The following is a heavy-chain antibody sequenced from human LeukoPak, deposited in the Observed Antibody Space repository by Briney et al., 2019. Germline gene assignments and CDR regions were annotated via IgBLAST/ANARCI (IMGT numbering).Heavy chain of an antibody. Sequence: GGSLRLSCTVSGFTFSNYGMHWVRQAPGKGLEWAAVISPDGTDTYYSDPVRGRFTISRDNSKNTLFLQMNSLRAEDTAVYYCAKGVFGPRSTSFADFWGQGTLVTVSS. V-gene: IGHV3-30*18. CDR2: ISPDGTDT. CDR3: AKGVFGPRSTSFADF. D-gene: IGHD3-10*01. CDR1: GFTFSNYG. J-gene: IGHJ4*02.